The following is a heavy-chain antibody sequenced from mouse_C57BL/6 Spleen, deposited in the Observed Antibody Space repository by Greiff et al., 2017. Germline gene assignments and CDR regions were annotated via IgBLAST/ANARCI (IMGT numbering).Heavy chain of an antibody. D-gene: IGHD2-10*02. CDR2: INPSSGYT. J-gene: IGHJ3*01. CDR3: AREVYGNWFAY. V-gene: IGHV1-4*01. CDR1: GYTFTSYT. Sequence: VKLVESGAELARPGASVKMSCKASGYTFTSYTMHWVKQRPGQGLEWIGYINPSSGYTKYNQKFKDKATLTADKSSSTAYMQLSSLTSEDSAVYYCAREVYGNWFAYWGQGTLVTVSA.